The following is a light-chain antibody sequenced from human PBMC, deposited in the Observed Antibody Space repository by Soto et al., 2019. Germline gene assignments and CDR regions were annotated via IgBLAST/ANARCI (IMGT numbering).Light chain of an antibody. CDR1: SNDVGGYNY. V-gene: IGLV2-14*01. CDR2: EVS. Sequence: QSVLTQPASVSGSPGQSITISCTGTSNDVGGYNYVSWYQQHPGKAPKLMIYEVSNRPSGVSNRFSGSKSGNTASLTISGLQAEDEANYYCSSYTSTITLVVFGGGTKVTVL. J-gene: IGLJ2*01. CDR3: SSYTSTITLVV.